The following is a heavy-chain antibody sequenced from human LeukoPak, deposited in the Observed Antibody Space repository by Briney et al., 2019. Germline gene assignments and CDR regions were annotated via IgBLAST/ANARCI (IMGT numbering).Heavy chain of an antibody. V-gene: IGHV3-30*04. Sequence: GGSLRLSCAASGFTLSSYAMHWVRQAPGKGLEWVAVISYDGSNKYYADSVKGRFTISRDNSSHTLYLQMNSLRAEDTAVYYCARDYCSSTTCYFGYYFYYYGMDVWGQGTTVTVSS. CDR3: ARDYCSSTTCYFGYYFYYYGMDV. D-gene: IGHD2-2*01. CDR1: GFTLSSYA. J-gene: IGHJ6*02. CDR2: ISYDGSNK.